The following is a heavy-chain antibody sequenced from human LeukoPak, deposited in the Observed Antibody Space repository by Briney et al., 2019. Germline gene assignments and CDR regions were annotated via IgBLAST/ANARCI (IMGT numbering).Heavy chain of an antibody. CDR2: LNSSGGST. CDR3: ARDRWELPYYFDY. V-gene: IGHV1-46*01. Sequence: GASVKVSCKPSGYIFTYYYIHWVRQAPGQGLEWMGILNSSGGSTTYAQKFQGRITMTRDASTSTVYMELRSLRSEDTAVYYCARDRWELPYYFDYWGQGTLVTVSS. D-gene: IGHD1-26*01. J-gene: IGHJ4*02. CDR1: GYIFTYYY.